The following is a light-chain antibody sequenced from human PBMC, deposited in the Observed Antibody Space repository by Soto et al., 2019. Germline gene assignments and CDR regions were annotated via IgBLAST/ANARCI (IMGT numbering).Light chain of an antibody. CDR1: QSLSGY. CDR2: GAS. CDR3: QQYGSSRWT. V-gene: IGKV3-20*01. Sequence: EDVLTQSVATLSLAPGKSYTLSEMAIQSLSGYLAWYQQKTGQDHRLIIYGASSRATCIPDSFSGSGSGTDFTLTISSLQPEEFAVYYCQQYGSSRWTFGQGTKVDIK. J-gene: IGKJ1*01.